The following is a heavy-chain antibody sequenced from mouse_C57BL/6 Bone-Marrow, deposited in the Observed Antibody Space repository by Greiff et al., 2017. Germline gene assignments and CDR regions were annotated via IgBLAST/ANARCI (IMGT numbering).Heavy chain of an antibody. Sequence: QVQLQQPGAELVKPGASVKLSCKASVYTFTSYWMPWVKQRPGQGLEWIGMIHPTSGSTNYNEKFKSKATLTVDKSSSTAYMKLSSLTSEDAAVYYCARYHSLFAYWGQGTLVTVSA. J-gene: IGHJ3*01. CDR1: VYTFTSYW. CDR2: IHPTSGST. D-gene: IGHD6-1*01. V-gene: IGHV1-64*01. CDR3: ARYHSLFAY.